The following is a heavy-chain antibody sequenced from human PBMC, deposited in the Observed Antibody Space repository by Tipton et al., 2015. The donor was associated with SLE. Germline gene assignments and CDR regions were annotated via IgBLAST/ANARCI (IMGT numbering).Heavy chain of an antibody. CDR1: GGSISSHY. V-gene: IGHV4-59*11. D-gene: IGHD6-13*01. J-gene: IGHJ4*02. Sequence: TLSLTCTVSGGSISSHYWSWIRQPPGKGLEWIGYIYYSGSTNYNPSLKSRVTISVDTSKNQFSLKLSSVTAADTAVYYCARVIAAAVPTPYFDDWGQGTLVTVSS. CDR3: ARVIAAAVPTPYFDD. CDR2: IYYSGST.